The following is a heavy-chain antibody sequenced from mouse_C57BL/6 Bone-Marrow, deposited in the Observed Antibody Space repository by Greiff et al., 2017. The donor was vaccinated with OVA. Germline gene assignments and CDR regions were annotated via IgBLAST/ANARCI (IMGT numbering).Heavy chain of an antibody. V-gene: IGHV5-15*01. J-gene: IGHJ4*01. Sequence: EVMLVESGGGLVQPGGSLKLSCAASGFTFSDYGMAWVRQAPRKGPEWVAFISNLAYSIYYADTVTGRFTISRENAKNTLYLEMSSLRSEDTAMYYCARHDGYPYYYAMDYWGQGTSVTVSS. CDR1: GFTFSDYG. CDR2: ISNLAYSI. D-gene: IGHD2-3*01. CDR3: ARHDGYPYYYAMDY.